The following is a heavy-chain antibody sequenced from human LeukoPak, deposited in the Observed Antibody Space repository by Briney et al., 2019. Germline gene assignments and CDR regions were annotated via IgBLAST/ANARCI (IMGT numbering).Heavy chain of an antibody. CDR3: AKVLYGDYYMDV. J-gene: IGHJ6*03. Sequence: PGGSLRLSCAASGFTVSSNYMSWVRQAPGKGPEWVSVIYSGGSTYYADSVKGRFTISRDNSKNTLYLQMNSLRAEDTTVYYCAKVLYGDYYMDVWGKGTTVTVSS. CDR1: GFTVSSNY. D-gene: IGHD4-17*01. V-gene: IGHV3-66*02. CDR2: IYSGGST.